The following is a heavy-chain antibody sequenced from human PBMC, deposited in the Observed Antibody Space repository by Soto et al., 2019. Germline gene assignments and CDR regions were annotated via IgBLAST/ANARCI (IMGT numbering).Heavy chain of an antibody. Sequence: QVQLQESGPGLVKPSQTLSLTCTVSGGSVGSGGYYWSWLRQHPGKGLEWIGYIYYTGTTYYNSSLNSRLIISVDTSKNQFSLELSNVTAADTAVYYCARVDRYYYHGLDVWGQGTTVTVSS. CDR2: IYYTGTT. V-gene: IGHV4-31*03. CDR3: ARVDRYYYHGLDV. CDR1: GGSVGSGGYY. J-gene: IGHJ6*02.